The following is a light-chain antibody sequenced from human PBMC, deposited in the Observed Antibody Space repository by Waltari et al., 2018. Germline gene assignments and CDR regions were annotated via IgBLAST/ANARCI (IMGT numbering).Light chain of an antibody. J-gene: IGKJ4*01. Sequence: DIVMTQSPDSLAVSLGERATINCKSSQSVLYSSNNKNYLAWYQQKPGQPPKLLIYWASTRESGVADRFSGSGSGTDFTLTSSSLQAEDVAVYYCQQYYSTPPTFGGGTKVEIK. CDR3: QQYYSTPPT. CDR1: QSVLYSSNNKNY. V-gene: IGKV4-1*01. CDR2: WAS.